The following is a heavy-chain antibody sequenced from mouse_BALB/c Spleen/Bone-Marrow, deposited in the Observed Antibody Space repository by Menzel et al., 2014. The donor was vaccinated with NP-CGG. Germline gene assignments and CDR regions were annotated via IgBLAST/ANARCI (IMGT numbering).Heavy chain of an antibody. V-gene: IGHV5-9*02. CDR2: ISSGGSYT. D-gene: IGHD4-1*01. Sequence: EVKVVESGGGLVKPGGSLKLSCAASGFAFSSYDMSWVRQTPEKRLEWVATISSGGSYTYYPDSVKGRFTISRDNARNTLYLQMGSLRSEDTALYYCARPLTGAYFDYWGQGTTLTVSS. CDR1: GFAFSSYD. CDR3: ARPLTGAYFDY. J-gene: IGHJ2*01.